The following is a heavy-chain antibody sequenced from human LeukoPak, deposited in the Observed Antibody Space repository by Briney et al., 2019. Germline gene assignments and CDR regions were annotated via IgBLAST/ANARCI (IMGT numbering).Heavy chain of an antibody. Sequence: PGGSLRLSCAASGFTFSSYGMHWVRQAPGKGLEWVAFIRYDGSNKYYADSVKGRFTISRDNSKNTLYLQMNSLRAEDTAVYYCARDITMVRGVPGYWGQGTLVTVSS. V-gene: IGHV3-30*02. J-gene: IGHJ4*02. CDR3: ARDITMVRGVPGY. D-gene: IGHD3-10*01. CDR1: GFTFSSYG. CDR2: IRYDGSNK.